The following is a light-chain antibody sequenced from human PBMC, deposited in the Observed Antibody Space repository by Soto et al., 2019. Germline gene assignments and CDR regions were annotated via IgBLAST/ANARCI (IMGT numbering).Light chain of an antibody. V-gene: IGKV3D-15*01. CDR2: GTS. J-gene: IGKJ1*01. Sequence: EILVTQSPVTLSASPGERATLSCRASQPLDGDYLAWYQQKPGQAPRLLIYGTSKRATGIPDRFSGSGSGTEFTLTVTSLQSEDFAVYYCLQYDDWPRTFGQGTKVDIK. CDR1: QPLDGD. CDR3: LQYDDWPRT.